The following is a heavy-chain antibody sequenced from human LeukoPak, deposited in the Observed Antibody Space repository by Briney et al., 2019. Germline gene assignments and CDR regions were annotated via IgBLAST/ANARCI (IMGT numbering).Heavy chain of an antibody. CDR2: TNADNGNT. J-gene: IGHJ4*02. V-gene: IGHV1-3*02. D-gene: IGHD6-19*01. CDR3: ARGISGSGWILDS. Sequence: GASVKVSCKASGYTFSKYSIHWMRQAPGQRLEWMGWTNADNGNTRYSQEFQGRVTISRDTSASTGYMELSSLRSDDMAVCYCARGISGSGWILDSWGQGTLVTVSS. CDR1: GYTFSKYS.